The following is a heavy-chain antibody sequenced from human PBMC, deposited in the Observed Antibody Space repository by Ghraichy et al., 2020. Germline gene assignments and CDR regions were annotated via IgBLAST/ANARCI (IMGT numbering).Heavy chain of an antibody. V-gene: IGHV2-70*17. J-gene: IGHJ3*02. CDR1: GFSLSTSPMC. CDR3: VRILGGYGSGSHRAFDI. D-gene: IGHD3-10*01. Sequence: SGPTLVKPTQTLTLTCTFSGFSLSTSPMCVSWIRQPPGKALEWLARIDWDDDKFYSTSLKTRLTISKDTSKNQVVLTMTNMDPVDTATYYCVRILGGYGSGSHRAFDIWGQGTMVTVSS. CDR2: IDWDDDK.